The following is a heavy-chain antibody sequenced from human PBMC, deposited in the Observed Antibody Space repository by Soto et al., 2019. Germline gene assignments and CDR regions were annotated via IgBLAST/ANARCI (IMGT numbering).Heavy chain of an antibody. J-gene: IGHJ6*02. D-gene: IGHD3-10*01. Sequence: GESLKISCKGSGYSFTSYWIGWVRQMPGKGLEWMGIIYPGDSDTRYSPSFQGQVTISADKSISTAYLQWSSLKASDTAMYYCARQYYGSGSYPYGMDVWGQGTTVTVSS. CDR1: GYSFTSYW. CDR3: ARQYYGSGSYPYGMDV. V-gene: IGHV5-51*01. CDR2: IYPGDSDT.